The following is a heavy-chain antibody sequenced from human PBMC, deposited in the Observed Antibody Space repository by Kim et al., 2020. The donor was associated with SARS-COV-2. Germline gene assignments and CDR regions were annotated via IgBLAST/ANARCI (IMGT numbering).Heavy chain of an antibody. V-gene: IGHV3-23*01. CDR1: GFTLSNYA. CDR2: IIGGRGSN. Sequence: GGSLRLSCSVSGFTLSNYAMNWVRQAPGKGLEWVSSIIGGRGSNYYAESVKGRFTISRDTSKNTLFLEMSRLRVEDTALYYCATGLGMFETYGMYVCGQGTT. J-gene: IGHJ6*02. CDR3: ATGLGMFETYGMYV. D-gene: IGHD3-10*02.